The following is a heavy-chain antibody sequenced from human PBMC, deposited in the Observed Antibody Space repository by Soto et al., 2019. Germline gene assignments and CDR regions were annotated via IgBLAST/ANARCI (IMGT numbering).Heavy chain of an antibody. CDR2: IYYSGST. CDR1: GGSISSYY. D-gene: IGHD3-3*01. CDR3: ARQAEVHLEWHLFDP. V-gene: IGHV4-59*08. J-gene: IGHJ5*02. Sequence: KASETLSLTCTVSGGSISSYYWSWIRQPPGKGLEWIGYIYYSGSTNYNPSLKSRVTISVDTSKNQFSLKLSSVTAADTAVYYCARQAEVHLEWHLFDPWGQGTLVTVSS.